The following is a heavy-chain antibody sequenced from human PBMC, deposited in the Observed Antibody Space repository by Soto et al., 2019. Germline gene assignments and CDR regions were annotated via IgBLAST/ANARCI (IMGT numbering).Heavy chain of an antibody. CDR1: GGSISSGGYY. V-gene: IGHV4-31*03. J-gene: IGHJ4*02. CDR2: IYYSGST. CDR3: ARGDSSSWLGYYFEY. Sequence: QVQLQESGPGLVKPSQTLSLTCTVSGGSISSGGYYWSWIRQHPGKGLEWIGYIYYSGSTYYNPSLKSRVTISVDTAKNQFSLKLSSVTAADTAVYYCARGDSSSWLGYYFEYWGQGTLVTVSS. D-gene: IGHD6-13*01.